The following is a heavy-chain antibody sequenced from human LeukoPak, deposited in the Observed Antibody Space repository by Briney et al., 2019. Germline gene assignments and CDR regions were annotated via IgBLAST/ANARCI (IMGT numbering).Heavy chain of an antibody. CDR3: ARHNYYNFWNALNWFDP. CDR2: IYYSGST. Sequence: SETLSLTCTASGGSISSTTYYWAWIRQPPGKGLEWIASIYYSGSTYYNPSLKSRVTISVDTSKNQFSLKLSSVTAADTALYYCARHNYYNFWNALNWFDPWGQGTLVTVSS. J-gene: IGHJ5*02. D-gene: IGHD3-3*01. V-gene: IGHV4-39*01. CDR1: GGSISSTTYY.